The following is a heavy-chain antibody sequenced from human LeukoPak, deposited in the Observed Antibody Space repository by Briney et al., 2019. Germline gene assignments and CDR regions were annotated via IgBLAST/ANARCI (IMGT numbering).Heavy chain of an antibody. CDR3: VRYCSSTTCYTRAVDY. Sequence: SETLSLTCTVSGGSITGYYWSCIRQPPGKGLEWIGSIYHSGSAYYNPSLKSRVTISVDTSKNQFSLKLSSVTAADTAVYYCVRYCSSTTCYTRAVDYWGQGTLVTVSS. D-gene: IGHD2-2*02. CDR2: IYHSGSA. CDR1: GGSITGYY. J-gene: IGHJ4*02. V-gene: IGHV4-59*05.